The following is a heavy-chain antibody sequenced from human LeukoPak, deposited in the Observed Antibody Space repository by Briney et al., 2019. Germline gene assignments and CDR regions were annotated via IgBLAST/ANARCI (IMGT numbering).Heavy chain of an antibody. Sequence: GASVKVSCKASGGTFSSYAISWVRQAPGQGLEWMGGIIPIFGTANYAQKFQGRVTITTDESTSTAYMELSSLRSEDTAVYYCARGPTDCSSTSCYPENWGQGTLVTVSS. D-gene: IGHD2-2*01. CDR3: ARGPTDCSSTSCYPEN. J-gene: IGHJ4*02. CDR1: GGTFSSYA. CDR2: IIPIFGTA. V-gene: IGHV1-69*05.